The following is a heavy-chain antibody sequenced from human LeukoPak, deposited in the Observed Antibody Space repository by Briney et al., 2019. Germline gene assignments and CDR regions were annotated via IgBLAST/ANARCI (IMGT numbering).Heavy chain of an antibody. V-gene: IGHV4-34*01. CDR1: GGSFSGYY. Sequence: PSETLSLTCAVSGGSFSGYYWSWIRQPPGKGLEWIGEINHSGSTNYNPSLKSRVTISVDTSKNQFPLKLSSVTAADTAVYYCARGRITMVRGVRTFDYWGQGTLVTVSS. D-gene: IGHD3-10*01. CDR2: INHSGST. J-gene: IGHJ4*02. CDR3: ARGRITMVRGVRTFDY.